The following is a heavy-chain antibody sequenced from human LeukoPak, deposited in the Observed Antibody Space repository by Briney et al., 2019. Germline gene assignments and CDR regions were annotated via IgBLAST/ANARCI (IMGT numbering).Heavy chain of an antibody. D-gene: IGHD6-19*01. J-gene: IGHJ2*01. Sequence: PGGSLRLPCSASGFTVSSNYMHWVRQAPGKGLEWVSMIYSSGATYYADSVRGRFTISRDNSMNMLHLQMNSLRVEDTAVYYCARATKAVADFDLWGRGALVTVSS. CDR3: ARATKAVADFDL. CDR1: GFTVSSNY. V-gene: IGHV3-53*01. CDR2: IYSSGAT.